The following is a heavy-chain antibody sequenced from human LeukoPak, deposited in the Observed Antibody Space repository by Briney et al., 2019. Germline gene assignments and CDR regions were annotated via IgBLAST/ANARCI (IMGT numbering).Heavy chain of an antibody. D-gene: IGHD6-19*01. J-gene: IGHJ5*02. CDR2: IYYSGST. CDR3: ASQVAGTRGSWFDP. Sequence: SETLSLTCTVSGGSISSSSYYWGWIRQPPGKGLEWIGSIYYSGSTYYNPSLKSRVTISVDTSKNQFSLKLSSVTAADTAVYYCASQVAGTRGSWFDPWGQGTLVTVSS. V-gene: IGHV4-39*07. CDR1: GGSISSSSYY.